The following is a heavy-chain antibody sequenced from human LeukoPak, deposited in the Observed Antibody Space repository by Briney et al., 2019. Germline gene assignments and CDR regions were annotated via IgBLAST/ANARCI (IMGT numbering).Heavy chain of an antibody. D-gene: IGHD3-9*01. CDR3: ARALKGDYYDILTGYYIPNYYFDL. J-gene: IGHJ2*01. CDR2: IYSGGST. CDR1: GFTVSGNY. Sequence: GGSLRLSCAASGFTVSGNYMSWVRQAPGKGLEWVSIIYSGGSTYYADSVKGRFTISRDNSKNTLYLQMNSLRAEDTAVYYCARALKGDYYDILTGYYIPNYYFDLWGRGTLVTVSS. V-gene: IGHV3-53*01.